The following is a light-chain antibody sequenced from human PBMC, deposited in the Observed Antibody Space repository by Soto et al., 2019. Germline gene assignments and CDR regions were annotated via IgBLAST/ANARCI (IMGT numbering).Light chain of an antibody. CDR1: SSDVGGYNY. CDR3: SSYTSSRAYV. V-gene: IGLV2-14*01. Sequence: QSALTQPASVSGSPGQSITISCTGTSSDVGGYNYVSWYQQHPGKAPKLMIYEVSNRPSGVSNRFSGSKSGNTASLTISGLQAEDEADDYCSSYTSSRAYVFGIGTKVTVL. J-gene: IGLJ1*01. CDR2: EVS.